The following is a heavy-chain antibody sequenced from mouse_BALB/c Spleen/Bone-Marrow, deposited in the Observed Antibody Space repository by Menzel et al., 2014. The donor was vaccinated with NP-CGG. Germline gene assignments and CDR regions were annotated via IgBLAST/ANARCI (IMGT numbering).Heavy chain of an antibody. CDR2: INSNGGST. Sequence: EVMLVESGGGLVQPGGSLKLACAASGFTFSSYGMSWVRQTPDKRLELVATINSNGGSTYYPDSVKGRFTISRDNAKNTLYLQMSSLKSEDTAMYYCARVWYFDYWGQGTSLTV. CDR3: ARVWYFDY. V-gene: IGHV5-6-3*01. J-gene: IGHJ2*03. CDR1: GFTFSSYG.